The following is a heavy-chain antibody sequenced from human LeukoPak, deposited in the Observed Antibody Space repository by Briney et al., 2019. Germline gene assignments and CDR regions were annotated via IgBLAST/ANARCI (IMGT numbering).Heavy chain of an antibody. CDR1: GFTFSSYW. J-gene: IGHJ5*02. D-gene: IGHD1-26*01. V-gene: IGHV3-74*01. CDR2: INSDGSST. CDR3: AREGGIVGAFDP. Sequence: GGSLRLSCAASGFTFSSYWMHWVRQAPGKGLVWVSRINSDGSSTSYADSVKGRFTISRDNAENTLYLQMNSLRAEDTAVYYCAREGGIVGAFDPWGQGTLVTVSS.